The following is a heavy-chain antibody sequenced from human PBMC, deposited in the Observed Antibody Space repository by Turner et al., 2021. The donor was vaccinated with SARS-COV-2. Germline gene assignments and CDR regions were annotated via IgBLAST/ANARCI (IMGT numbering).Heavy chain of an antibody. D-gene: IGHD3-10*01. V-gene: IGHV3-23*01. J-gene: IGHJ3*02. CDR3: AKGEGYGSGAFDI. CDR1: GFTFSSYA. CDR2: NSGSGVSK. Sequence: EVQLLESGGGLVLPGGSLRLSCAASGFTFSSYAMSWGRQAPGKGLGWVSANSGSGVSKYYADSVKGRFTISRDNSKNTLYLQMNSLRAEDTAVYYCAKGEGYGSGAFDIWGQGTMVTVSS.